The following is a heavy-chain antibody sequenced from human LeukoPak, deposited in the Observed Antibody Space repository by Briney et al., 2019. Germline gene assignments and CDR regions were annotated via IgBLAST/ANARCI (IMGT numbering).Heavy chain of an antibody. CDR3: AKDTRCYGWLFPY. J-gene: IGHJ4*02. V-gene: IGHV3-23*01. CDR2: ISGSGGST. Sequence: RGGSLRLSCAASGFTFSSYAMSWVRDAPGAGLECVSPISGSGGSTYYADSAKGRFTISRDNSKNTLYLQMNSLRAEDTAVYYCAKDTRCYGWLFPYWGQGTLVTVSS. D-gene: IGHD3-9*01. CDR1: GFTFSSYA.